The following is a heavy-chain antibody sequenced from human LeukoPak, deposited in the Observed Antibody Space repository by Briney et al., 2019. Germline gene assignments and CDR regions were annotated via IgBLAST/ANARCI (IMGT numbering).Heavy chain of an antibody. J-gene: IGHJ4*02. Sequence: PGGSLRLSCAASGFTFSSYWMHWVRQAPGKGLVWVSRINSDGSSTSYADSVKGRFTISRDNSKNTLYLQMNSLRAEDTAVYYCAKAFSMVRGYFDYWGQGTLVTVSS. CDR3: AKAFSMVRGYFDY. V-gene: IGHV3-74*01. D-gene: IGHD3-10*01. CDR2: INSDGSST. CDR1: GFTFSSYW.